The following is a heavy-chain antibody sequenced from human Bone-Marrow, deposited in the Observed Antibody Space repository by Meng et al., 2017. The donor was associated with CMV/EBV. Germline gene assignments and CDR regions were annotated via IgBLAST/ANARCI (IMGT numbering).Heavy chain of an antibody. CDR3: AMYGYSSSWYVPWFDP. CDR1: GFTFSSYA. Sequence: GGSLRLSCAASGFTFSSYAMSWVRQAPGKGLEWVSVIYSGGSSTYYADSVKGRFTISRDNSKNTLYLQMNSLRAEDTAVYYCAMYGYSSSWYVPWFDPWGQGHLVNVSS. D-gene: IGHD6-13*01. V-gene: IGHV3-23*03. CDR2: IYSGGSST. J-gene: IGHJ5*02.